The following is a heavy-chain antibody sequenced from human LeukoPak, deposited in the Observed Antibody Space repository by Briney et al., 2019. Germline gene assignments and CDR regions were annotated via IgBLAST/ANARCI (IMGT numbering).Heavy chain of an antibody. CDR1: GGSFSDYY. V-gene: IGHV4-34*01. CDR3: ARKNNGDYVYWYFDL. CDR2: INHSGST. J-gene: IGHJ2*01. D-gene: IGHD4-17*01. Sequence: SETLSLTCAVYGGSFSDYYWSWIRQPPEKGLEWIAEINHSGSTNYNPSLKSRVTISVDRSKNQFSLKLSSVTAADTAVYYCARKNNGDYVYWYFDLGGRAPLVTVSS.